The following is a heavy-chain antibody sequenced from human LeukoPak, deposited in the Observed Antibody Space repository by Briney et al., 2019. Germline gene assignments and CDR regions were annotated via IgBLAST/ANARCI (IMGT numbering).Heavy chain of an antibody. D-gene: IGHD3-22*01. V-gene: IGHV3-7*02. CDR1: GFTFSNYW. Sequence: GGSLRLSCAASGFTFSNYWMNWVRQAPGKGLESVANINQPGSATYYVDSVKGRFTISRDNAKNSLYLQMNSLRAEDTAVYYCARVSSYYDSSGYPHPYWYFDLWGRGTLVTVSS. CDR3: ARVSSYYDSSGYPHPYWYFDL. J-gene: IGHJ2*01. CDR2: INQPGSAT.